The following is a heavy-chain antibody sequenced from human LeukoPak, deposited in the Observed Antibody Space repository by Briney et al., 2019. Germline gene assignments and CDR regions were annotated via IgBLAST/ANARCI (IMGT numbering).Heavy chain of an antibody. V-gene: IGHV3-21*01. CDR2: ISSSSSYI. D-gene: IGHD3-22*01. Sequence: GGSLRLSCAASGFTFSSYSMNWVRQAPGKGLEWVSSISSSSSYIYYADSVKGRFTISRDNAKNSLYLQMDSLRAEDTAVYYCARYYDSSGYYYWFDPWGQGTLVTVSS. CDR3: ARYYDSSGYYYWFDP. CDR1: GFTFSSYS. J-gene: IGHJ5*02.